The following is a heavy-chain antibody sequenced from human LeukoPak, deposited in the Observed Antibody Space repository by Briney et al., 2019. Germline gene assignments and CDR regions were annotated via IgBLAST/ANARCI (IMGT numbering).Heavy chain of an antibody. CDR3: ARGALGFDY. D-gene: IGHD3-3*02. CDR1: GFTFSSFG. V-gene: IGHV3-33*08. CDR2: IWYDGSNK. Sequence: GGSLRLSCAASGFTFSSFGMHWVRQAPGKGLEWVAVIWYDGSNKYYADSVKGRFTISRDNSKSTLYLQMNSLRAEDTAVYYCARGALGFDYWGQGTLVTVSS. J-gene: IGHJ4*02.